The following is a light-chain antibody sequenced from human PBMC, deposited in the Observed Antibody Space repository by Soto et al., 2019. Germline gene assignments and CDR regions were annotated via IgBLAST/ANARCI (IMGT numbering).Light chain of an antibody. J-gene: IGKJ1*01. CDR3: QQYNNWPRT. V-gene: IGKV3-15*01. CDR1: QSVSSN. Sequence: EIVLTQSPDTLSLSPGERATLSCRAGQSVSSNLAWYQQKPGQAPRLLIYGASTRATGIPARFSGSGSGTEFTLTISSLQSEDFAVYYCQQYNNWPRTFGQGTKVDIK. CDR2: GAS.